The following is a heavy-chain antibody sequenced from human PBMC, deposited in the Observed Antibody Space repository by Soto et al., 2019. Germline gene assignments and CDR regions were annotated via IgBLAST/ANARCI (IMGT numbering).Heavy chain of an antibody. D-gene: IGHD2-15*01. CDR2: INSDGSVS. Sequence: EVKLVESGGGLVEPGGSLRLSCAASGFTFSNYWMYWVRQAPGKGLVWVSRINSDGSVSSYADSVKGRLTISRDNVKNTLYLQMNSLTVEDTAVYYCAGGDCVGGTCYSLAGSFYYYMDVWGKGTTVTVFS. CDR3: AGGDCVGGTCYSLAGSFYYYMDV. V-gene: IGHV3-74*01. CDR1: GFTFSNYW. J-gene: IGHJ6*03.